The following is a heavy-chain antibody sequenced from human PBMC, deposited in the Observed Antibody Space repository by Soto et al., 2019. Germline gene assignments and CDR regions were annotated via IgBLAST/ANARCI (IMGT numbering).Heavy chain of an antibody. CDR2: IHYSGNT. J-gene: IGHJ4*02. CDR1: GGSISVAGHY. V-gene: IGHV4-31*03. D-gene: IGHD3-16*01. Sequence: SETLSLTCSVSGGSISVAGHYWSWIRQHPGKGLEWIGYIHYSGNTYYSPSLKSRVTMSVDTSKNFFSLNLSSVTAADTAVYYCARTRFTFGSPYYFDDWGQGTLVTVSS. CDR3: ARTRFTFGSPYYFDD.